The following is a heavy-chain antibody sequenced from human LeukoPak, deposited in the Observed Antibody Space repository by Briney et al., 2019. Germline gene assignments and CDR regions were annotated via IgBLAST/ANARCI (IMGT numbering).Heavy chain of an antibody. CDR3: AREGYAPCFDY. D-gene: IGHD1-1*01. Sequence: GGSLRLSCAASGFTFSNYWMHWVRQAPGKGLVWVSRINGDGSSTNYADSVKGRFTISRDNAKNTLYLQMNSLRAEDTAVYYCAREGYAPCFDYWGQGTLVTVSS. V-gene: IGHV3-74*01. J-gene: IGHJ4*02. CDR2: INGDGSST. CDR1: GFTFSNYW.